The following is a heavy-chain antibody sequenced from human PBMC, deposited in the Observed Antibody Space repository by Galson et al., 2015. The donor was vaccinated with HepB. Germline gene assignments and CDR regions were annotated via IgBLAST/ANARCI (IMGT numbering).Heavy chain of an antibody. CDR2: IYHSGTT. J-gene: IGHJ4*02. Sequence: SETLSLTCTVSGGSISSYYWSWIRQPPGKGLEWIGYIYHSGTTNYNPSLGSRVTTSLDTSKNQFSLKLSSVTAADTAVYYCASMAGAAGQKWFDYWGQGTLVTVSS. D-gene: IGHD6-13*01. CDR3: ASMAGAAGQKWFDY. CDR1: GGSISSYY. V-gene: IGHV4-59*01.